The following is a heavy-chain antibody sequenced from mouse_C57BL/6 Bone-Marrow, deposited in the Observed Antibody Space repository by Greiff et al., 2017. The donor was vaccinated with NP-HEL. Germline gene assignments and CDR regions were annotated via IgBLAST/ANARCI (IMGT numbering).Heavy chain of an antibody. CDR2: IYPGDGDT. J-gene: IGHJ3*01. V-gene: IGHV1-5*01. D-gene: IGHD2-3*01. Sequence: VQLQQSGTVLARPGASVKMSCKTSGYAFSSSWMNWVKQRPGQGLEWIGAIYPGDGDTSYNQKFKGKAKLTAVTSASTAYMELSSLTNEYSAVYVCTRDGYYTSVAYWGQGTLVTVSA. CDR1: GYAFSSSW. CDR3: TRDGYYTSVAY.